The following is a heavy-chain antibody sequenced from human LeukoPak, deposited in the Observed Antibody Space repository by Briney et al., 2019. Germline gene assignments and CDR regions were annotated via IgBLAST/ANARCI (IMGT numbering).Heavy chain of an antibody. V-gene: IGHV3-21*06. J-gene: IGHJ4*02. Sequence: GGSLRLSCAASGFTFGAYTINWVRQAPGKGLEWVSCVFSRSESILYADSVKGRFTISRDNAKNLLYLQMDSLRVEDTAVYYCARDFFHSSESRPFDYWGQGTLVTVSS. CDR1: GFTFGAYT. CDR3: ARDFFHSSESRPFDY. D-gene: IGHD3-22*01. CDR2: VFSRSESI.